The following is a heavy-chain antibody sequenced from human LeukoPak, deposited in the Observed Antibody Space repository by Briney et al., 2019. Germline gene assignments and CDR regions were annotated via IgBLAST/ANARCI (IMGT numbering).Heavy chain of an antibody. J-gene: IGHJ1*01. Sequence: GESLKISCKGSGYTFTNYWIGWVRQMPGKGLEWMGIIYPGDSDIRYSPSFQGQVSISADKSISTAYLQWSSLKASDSAMYYCARRDYYDSSGHGSKYFQYWGQGTLVTVSS. D-gene: IGHD3-22*01. V-gene: IGHV5-51*01. CDR2: IYPGDSDI. CDR3: ARRDYYDSSGHGSKYFQY. CDR1: GYTFTNYW.